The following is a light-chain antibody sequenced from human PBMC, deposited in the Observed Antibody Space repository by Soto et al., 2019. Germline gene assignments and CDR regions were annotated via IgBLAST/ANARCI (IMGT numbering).Light chain of an antibody. CDR1: QDISTY. V-gene: IGKV1-9*01. CDR3: QQLRTYPYT. Sequence: DIHLTQSTSFLSASVGDRVTVTCRASQDISTYLAWFQQKPGKATQLLVYPASTLQGGVPSRFSGRGSGTEFSLTISSLQPEDFATYYCQQLRTYPYTFGQGTKLDIK. CDR2: PAS. J-gene: IGKJ2*01.